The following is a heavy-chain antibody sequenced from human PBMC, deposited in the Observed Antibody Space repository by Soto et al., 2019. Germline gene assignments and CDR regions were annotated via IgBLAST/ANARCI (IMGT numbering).Heavy chain of an antibody. CDR3: AKATMVRGYYYYMDV. CDR1: GFAFSSYA. CDR2: ISGSGGST. D-gene: IGHD3-10*01. J-gene: IGHJ6*03. V-gene: IGHV3-23*01. Sequence: PGGSLRLSCAASGFAFSSYAMSWVRQAPGKGLEWVSAISGSGGSTYYADSVKGRFTISRDNSKNTLYLQMNSLRAEDTAVYYCAKATMVRGYYYYMDVWGKGTTVTVSS.